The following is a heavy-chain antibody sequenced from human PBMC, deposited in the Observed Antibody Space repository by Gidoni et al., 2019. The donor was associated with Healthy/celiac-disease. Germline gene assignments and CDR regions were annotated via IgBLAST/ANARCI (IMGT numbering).Heavy chain of an antibody. Sequence: EVQLVESGGGVVQPGGSLRLSCAASGLPCDDYAMHWVRQAPGKGLEWVSLISGDGGSTYYADSVKGRFTISRDNSKNSLYLQMNSLRTEDTALYYCAKGAKSTYYDFWSGPYWGQGTLVTVSS. D-gene: IGHD3-3*01. CDR1: GLPCDDYA. CDR2: ISGDGGST. J-gene: IGHJ4*02. CDR3: AKGAKSTYYDFWSGPY. V-gene: IGHV3-43*02.